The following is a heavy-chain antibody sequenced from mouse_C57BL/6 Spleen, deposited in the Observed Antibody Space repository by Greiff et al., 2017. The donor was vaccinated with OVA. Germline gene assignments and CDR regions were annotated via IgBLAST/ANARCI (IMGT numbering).Heavy chain of an antibody. V-gene: IGHV5-4*01. Sequence: EVQVVESGGGLVKPGGSLKLSCAASGFTFSSYAMSWVRQTPEKRLEWVATISDGGSYTYYPDNVKGRFTISRDNAKHNLSLQMSHLKSEDTAMYYCSRVDYYGYAMDYWGQGTSVTVSS. CDR3: SRVDYYGYAMDY. J-gene: IGHJ4*01. D-gene: IGHD1-1*01. CDR2: ISDGGSYT. CDR1: GFTFSSYA.